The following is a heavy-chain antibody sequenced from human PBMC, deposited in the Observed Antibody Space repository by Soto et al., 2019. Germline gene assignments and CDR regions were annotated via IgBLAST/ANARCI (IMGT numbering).Heavy chain of an antibody. D-gene: IGHD5-18*01. CDR3: PRVPYSYGKRARNDAFDI. V-gene: IGHV4-4*07. CDR1: GGSISSYY. J-gene: IGHJ3*02. CDR2: IYTSGST. Sequence: QVQLQESGPGLVKTSETLSLTCTVSGGSISSYYWSWIRQPAGKGLEWIGRIYTSGSTNYNPSLKSRVTMSVDTSKNQFSLKLSSVTAADTAVYYCPRVPYSYGKRARNDAFDIWGQGTMVTVSS.